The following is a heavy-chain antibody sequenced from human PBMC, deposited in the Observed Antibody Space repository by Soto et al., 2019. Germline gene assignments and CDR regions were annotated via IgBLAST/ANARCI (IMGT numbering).Heavy chain of an antibody. Sequence: QLQLQESGPGLVKPSETLSLTCTVSGGSISSSSYYWGWIRQPPGKGLEWIGSIYYSGSTYYNPSLKSRVTISVDTSKNRFSLKLSSVTAADTAVYYCARHRISSIAARWFDYWGQGTLVTVSS. J-gene: IGHJ4*02. D-gene: IGHD6-6*01. V-gene: IGHV4-39*01. CDR1: GGSISSSSYY. CDR3: ARHRISSIAARWFDY. CDR2: IYYSGST.